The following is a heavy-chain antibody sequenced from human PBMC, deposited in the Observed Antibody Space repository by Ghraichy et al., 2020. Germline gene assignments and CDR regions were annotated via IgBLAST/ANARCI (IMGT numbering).Heavy chain of an antibody. J-gene: IGHJ4*02. D-gene: IGHD2-2*02. Sequence: GGSLRLSCAASGFAFSGYWMTWVRQAPEKGLEWVANIKQDGTEKNYVDSVKGRFTISRDNAKNSLYLQMNSLRADDTAVYYCATMGSLLGYCSRNNCYKDDYWGQGTLVTVSS. CDR1: GFAFSGYW. CDR3: ATMGSLLGYCSRNNCYKDDY. CDR2: IKQDGTEK. V-gene: IGHV3-7*05.